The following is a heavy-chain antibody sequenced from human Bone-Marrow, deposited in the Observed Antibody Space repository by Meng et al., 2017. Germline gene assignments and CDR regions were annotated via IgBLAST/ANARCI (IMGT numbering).Heavy chain of an antibody. CDR2: ISYSGST. J-gene: IGHJ4*02. CDR1: SGSINSYF. Sequence: HLQGSGPVLVKPSETLSLTCTVSSGSINSYFWSWIRQPPGKGPEWIGYISYSGSTNYNPSLKSRVTISVDTSKNQFSLKLSSVTAADTAVYYCARAIATRPDVFDYWGQGTLVTVSS. D-gene: IGHD6-6*01. V-gene: IGHV4-59*01. CDR3: ARAIATRPDVFDY.